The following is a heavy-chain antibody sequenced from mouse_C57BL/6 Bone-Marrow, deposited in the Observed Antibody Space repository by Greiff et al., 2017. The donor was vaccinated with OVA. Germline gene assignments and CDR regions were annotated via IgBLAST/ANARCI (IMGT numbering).Heavy chain of an antibody. V-gene: IGHV10-3*01. Sequence: EVKVVESGGGLVQPKGSLKLSCAASGSTFNTYAMHWVRQAPGKGLEWVARIRSKSSNYATYYADSVKDRFTISRDDSQSMLYLQMNNLKTEDTAMYYCVRDENYSNYEGFAYWGQGTLVTVSA. CDR1: GSTFNTYA. CDR2: IRSKSSNYAT. D-gene: IGHD2-5*01. J-gene: IGHJ3*01. CDR3: VRDENYSNYEGFAY.